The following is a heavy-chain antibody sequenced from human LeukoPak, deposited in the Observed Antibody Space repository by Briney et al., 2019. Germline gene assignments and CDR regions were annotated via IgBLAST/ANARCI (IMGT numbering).Heavy chain of an antibody. D-gene: IGHD3-16*01. J-gene: IGHJ3*02. CDR1: GFTFSSYA. CDR3: GAARQYVGAFDI. CDR2: ISYDGSNK. V-gene: IGHV3-30*04. Sequence: PGRSLRLSCAASGFTFSSYAMHWVRQAPGKGLEWVAVISYDGSNKYYADSVKGRFTISRDDASQSLYLQMKSLRAEDTAVYYCGAARQYVGAFDIWGQGTLVTVSS.